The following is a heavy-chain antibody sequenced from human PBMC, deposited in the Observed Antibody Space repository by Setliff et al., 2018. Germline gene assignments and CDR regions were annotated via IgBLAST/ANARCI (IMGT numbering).Heavy chain of an antibody. J-gene: IGHJ4*02. Sequence: PSETLSLTCTVSGGSINSYPYSWGWIRQPTGKGLEGIGNIYYTGINYYNPSLKSRVTIAVDTSKNHFSLKLTSVTAADTAAYYCARYTPKLPELGIYGWFDYWGQGTPVTVSS. V-gene: IGHV4-39*07. D-gene: IGHD7-27*01. CDR3: ARYTPKLPELGIYGWFDY. CDR1: GGSINSYPYS. CDR2: IYYTGIN.